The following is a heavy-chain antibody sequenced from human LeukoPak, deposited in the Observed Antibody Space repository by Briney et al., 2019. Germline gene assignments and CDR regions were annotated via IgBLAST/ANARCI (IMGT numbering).Heavy chain of an antibody. Sequence: SETLSLTCTVSGGSISSYYWSWIRQPPGKGLEWVGYISYSGSTIYNPSLKSRVTISVDTSKNQFSLKLSSVTAADTALYYCARGVSGTTGRYFDYWGQGTLVTVSS. CDR3: ARGVSGTTGRYFDY. J-gene: IGHJ4*02. V-gene: IGHV4-59*01. D-gene: IGHD1-20*01. CDR1: GGSISSYY. CDR2: ISYSGST.